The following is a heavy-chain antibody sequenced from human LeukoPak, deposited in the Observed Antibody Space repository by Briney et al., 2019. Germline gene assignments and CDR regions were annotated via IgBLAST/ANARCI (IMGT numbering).Heavy chain of an antibody. CDR1: GYTFSSYS. CDR3: VRLRRNSDTSGFYYYYDF. Sequence: GGSLRLSCAASGYTFSSYSINWVRQAPGKGPEWVSSISVRSNYIYYADSVRGRFRISRDDARDSLYLQMNSLRAEDTAVYYCVRLRRNSDTSGFYYYYDFWGQGTLVTVSS. V-gene: IGHV3-21*01. D-gene: IGHD3-22*01. J-gene: IGHJ4*02. CDR2: ISVRSNYI.